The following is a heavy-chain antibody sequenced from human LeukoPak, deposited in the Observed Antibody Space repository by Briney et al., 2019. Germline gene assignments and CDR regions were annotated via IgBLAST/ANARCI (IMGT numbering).Heavy chain of an antibody. CDR3: ARHELVAARPDYFDY. CDR1: GGSISSSSYY. J-gene: IGHJ4*02. CDR2: IYYSGST. V-gene: IGHV4-39*01. D-gene: IGHD6-6*01. Sequence: PSETLSLTCTVSGGSISSSSYYWGWLRQPPGKGLEWIGSIYYSGSTYYNPSLKSRVTISVDTSKNQFSLKLSSVTAADTAVYYCARHELVAARPDYFDYWGQGTLVTVSS.